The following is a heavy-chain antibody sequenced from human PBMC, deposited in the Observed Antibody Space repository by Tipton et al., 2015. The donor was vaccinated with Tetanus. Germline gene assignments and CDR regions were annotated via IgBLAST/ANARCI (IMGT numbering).Heavy chain of an antibody. Sequence: QSGPEVKKPGASVKVSCKASGYTFTSYGISWVRQAPGQGLEWMGWISAYNGNTNYAQKLQGRVTMTTDTSTSTAYMELRSLRSDDTAVYYCARVSGIAVAGYYYGMDVWGQGTTVTVSS. J-gene: IGHJ6*02. D-gene: IGHD6-19*01. CDR3: ARVSGIAVAGYYYGMDV. CDR2: ISAYNGNT. CDR1: GYTFTSYG. V-gene: IGHV1-18*01.